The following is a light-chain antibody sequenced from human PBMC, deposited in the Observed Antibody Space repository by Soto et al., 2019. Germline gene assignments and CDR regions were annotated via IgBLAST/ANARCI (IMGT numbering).Light chain of an antibody. CDR1: ESINRH. V-gene: IGKV1-39*01. CDR2: AAS. Sequence: DIQMTQSPSSLSASVGDRVTITCRASESINRHLNWYQQQPGKAPKLLIYAASSLQNGVPSRFWGGGSGTDFTLIITNLQPEDFATYYCQQSDTALSITFGPGTRLVIK. J-gene: IGKJ5*01. CDR3: QQSDTALSIT.